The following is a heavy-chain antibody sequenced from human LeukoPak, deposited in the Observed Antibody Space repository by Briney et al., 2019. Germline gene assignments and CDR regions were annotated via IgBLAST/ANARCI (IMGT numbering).Heavy chain of an antibody. CDR1: GFTFSHYG. J-gene: IGHJ6*03. D-gene: IGHD4-17*01. CDR3: AKYYGDDPDYYYYMDV. CDR2: ISGSGYST. V-gene: IGHV3-23*01. Sequence: GGSLRLSCAASGFTFSHYGMSWVRQAPGKGLEWVSAISGSGYSTYYADSVKGRFTISRDSSKNTLYLQMNSLRAEDTAVYYCAKYYGDDPDYYYYMDVWGKGTTVTISS.